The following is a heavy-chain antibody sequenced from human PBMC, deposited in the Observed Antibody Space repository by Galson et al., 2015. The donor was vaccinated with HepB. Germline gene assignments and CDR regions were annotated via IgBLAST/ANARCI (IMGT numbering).Heavy chain of an antibody. V-gene: IGHV3-30-3*01. D-gene: IGHD6-13*01. Sequence: SLRLSCAASGFTFSTYSMHWVRQAPGKGLEWVGVISYEGNNKYYGDSVRGRFTISRDNSKNTLYLEMNSLRTDDTAVYYCAREKVAAVLSDALDTWGQGTLVTASS. J-gene: IGHJ5*02. CDR3: AREKVAAVLSDALDT. CDR1: GFTFSTYS. CDR2: ISYEGNNK.